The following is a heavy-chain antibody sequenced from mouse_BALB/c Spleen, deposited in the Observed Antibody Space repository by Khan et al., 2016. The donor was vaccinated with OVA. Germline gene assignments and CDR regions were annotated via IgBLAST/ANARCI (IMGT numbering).Heavy chain of an antibody. V-gene: IGHV1-5*01. D-gene: IGHD1-3*01. CDR3: TRGGFSSFAY. CDR2: IYPGNSDT. Sequence: VQLKQSGTVLARPGASVKMSCKASGYSFTSYLIHWVKQRPRQGLEWIGDIYPGNSDTRYNQKFKDKAKLTSGTSASTAYMELSSLTNEDSAVYYCTRGGFSSFAYWGQGTLVTVSA. CDR1: GYSFTSYL. J-gene: IGHJ3*01.